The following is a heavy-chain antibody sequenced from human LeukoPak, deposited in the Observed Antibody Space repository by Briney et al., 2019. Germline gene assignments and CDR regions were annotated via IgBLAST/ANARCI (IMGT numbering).Heavy chain of an antibody. CDR2: IYYSGST. Sequence: SETLSLTCTVSGGSISSYYWSWIRQPPGKGLEWIGYIYYSGSTNYNPSLKSRATISVDTSKNQFSLKLSSVTAADTAVYYCARGGAGDAFDIWGQGTMVTVSS. CDR3: ARGGAGDAFDI. D-gene: IGHD1-26*01. J-gene: IGHJ3*02. CDR1: GGSISSYY. V-gene: IGHV4-59*01.